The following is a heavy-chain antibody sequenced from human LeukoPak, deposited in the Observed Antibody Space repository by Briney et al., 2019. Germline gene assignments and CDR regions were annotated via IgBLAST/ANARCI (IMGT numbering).Heavy chain of an antibody. V-gene: IGHV4-59*01. D-gene: IGHD5-18*01. CDR3: ARGGYSYGSAFDY. J-gene: IGHJ4*02. CDR2: IYYSGST. CDR1: GGSISSYY. Sequence: SETLSLTCTVSGGSISSYYWSWIRQPPGKGLEWIGYIYYSGSTNYNPSLKSRVTISVDTSKNQFSLKLSSVTAADTAVYYCARGGYSYGSAFDYWGQGTPVTVSS.